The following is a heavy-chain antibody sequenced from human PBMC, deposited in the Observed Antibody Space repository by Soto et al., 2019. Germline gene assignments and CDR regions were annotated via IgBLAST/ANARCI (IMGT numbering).Heavy chain of an antibody. V-gene: IGHV4-34*01. CDR1: GGSFSGYY. D-gene: IGHD6-19*01. CDR2: INHSGST. Sequence: PSETLSLTCAVYGGSFSGYYWSWIRQPPGKGLEWIGEINHSGSTNYNPSLKSRVTISVDTSKNQFSLKLSSVTAADTAVYYCARLIAVATKASFDYRCQGTLVTGS. J-gene: IGHJ4*02. CDR3: ARLIAVATKASFDY.